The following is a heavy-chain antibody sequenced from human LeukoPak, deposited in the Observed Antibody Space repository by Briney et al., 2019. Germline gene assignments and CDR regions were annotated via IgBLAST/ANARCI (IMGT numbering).Heavy chain of an antibody. J-gene: IGHJ4*02. CDR3: ARDNYYDSSGGFDY. Sequence: SETPSLTCTVSGGSISSGGYYWSWIRQHPGKGLEWIGYIYYSGSTYYNPSLKSRVTISVDTSKNQFSLKLSSVTAADTAVYYCARDNYYDSSGGFDYWGQGTLVTVSS. CDR2: IYYSGST. D-gene: IGHD3-22*01. CDR1: GGSISSGGYY. V-gene: IGHV4-31*03.